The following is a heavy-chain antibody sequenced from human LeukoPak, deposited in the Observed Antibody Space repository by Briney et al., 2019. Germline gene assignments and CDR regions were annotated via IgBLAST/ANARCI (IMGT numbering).Heavy chain of an antibody. CDR2: ISYDGSNK. Sequence: PGGSLRLSCAASGFSNYTMHWVRQAPGKGLEWVAVISYDGSNKYYADSVKGRFTISRDNAKNSLYLQMNSLRAEDTAVYYCAELGITMIGGVWGKGTTVTISS. CDR1: GFSNYT. CDR3: AELGITMIGGV. D-gene: IGHD3-10*02. J-gene: IGHJ6*04. V-gene: IGHV3-30*04.